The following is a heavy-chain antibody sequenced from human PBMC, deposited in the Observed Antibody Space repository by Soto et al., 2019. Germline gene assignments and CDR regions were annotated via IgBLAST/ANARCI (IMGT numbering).Heavy chain of an antibody. J-gene: IGHJ4*02. CDR2: ISYDGSDE. D-gene: IGHD3-3*01. V-gene: IGHV3-30-3*01. CDR1: GFSFSNYA. CDR3: ARHTAEGIFTHRGALGY. Sequence: QVQLMESGGGMVQPGGFLRLSCAASGFSFSNYAMYWVRQAPGKGLEWVSLISYDGSDEKYADAVRGRFTVSRDNSKNTLYLEMSGLRAEDTAVYYCARHTAEGIFTHRGALGYWGQGTLITVSS.